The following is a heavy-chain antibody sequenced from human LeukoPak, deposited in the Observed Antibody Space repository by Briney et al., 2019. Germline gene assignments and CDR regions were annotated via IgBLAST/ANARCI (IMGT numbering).Heavy chain of an antibody. Sequence: PGGSLRLSCAASGFTLSSTYMTWVRQAPGKGLEWVSVIYSGGSTFYADSVKGRFTISRDNSKNTLFLQMKSLRAEYTAVYYCATSARPTDYYFYYYMDVWGKGTTVTVSS. D-gene: IGHD6-6*01. CDR2: IYSGGST. CDR3: ATSARPTDYYFYYYMDV. V-gene: IGHV3-66*02. J-gene: IGHJ6*03. CDR1: GFTLSSTY.